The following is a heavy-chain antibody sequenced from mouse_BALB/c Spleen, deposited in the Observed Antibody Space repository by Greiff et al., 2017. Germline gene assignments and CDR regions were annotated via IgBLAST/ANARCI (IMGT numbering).Heavy chain of an antibody. CDR1: GDSITSGY. CDR3: ARWDRYDVGAWFAD. D-gene: IGHD2-14*01. Sequence: EVKLMESGPSLVKPSQTLSLTCSVTGDSITSGYWNWIRKFPGNKLEYMGYISYSGSTYYNPSLKSRISITRDTSKNQYYLQLNSVTTEDTATYYCARWDRYDVGAWFADWGQGTLVTVSA. J-gene: IGHJ3*01. CDR2: ISYSGST. V-gene: IGHV3-8*02.